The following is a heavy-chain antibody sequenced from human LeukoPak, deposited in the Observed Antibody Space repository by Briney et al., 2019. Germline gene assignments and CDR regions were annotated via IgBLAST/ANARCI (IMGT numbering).Heavy chain of an antibody. CDR3: ARSVPDYTRFDY. CDR1: GFTFSTYT. V-gene: IGHV3-23*01. D-gene: IGHD4-11*01. CDR2: SIGSGGSA. Sequence: GGSLRLSCVASGFTFSTYTMNWIRQAPGKGLEWVSGSIGSGGSAFYADSVKGRFSISRDTSKNTLFLHMNNLRAGDTAVYYCARSVPDYTRFDYWGQGALVTVSS. J-gene: IGHJ4*02.